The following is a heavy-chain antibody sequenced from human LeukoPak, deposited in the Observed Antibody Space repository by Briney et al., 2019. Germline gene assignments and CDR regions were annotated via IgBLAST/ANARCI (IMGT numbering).Heavy chain of an antibody. CDR1: RFTFNSFA. V-gene: IGHV3-23*01. Sequence: GGSLRLSCAASRFTFNSFAMSWVRQAPGKGLEWVSVIGGSNGITFYVGSVKGRFTISRDNSKDTLYLQMNSLRAEDTAVYYCARNENSGWGYFDYWGQGTLVTVSS. J-gene: IGHJ4*02. CDR2: IGGSNGIT. D-gene: IGHD5-12*01. CDR3: ARNENSGWGYFDY.